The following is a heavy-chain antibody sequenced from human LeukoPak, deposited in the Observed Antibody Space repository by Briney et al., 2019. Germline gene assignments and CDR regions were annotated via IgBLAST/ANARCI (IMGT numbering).Heavy chain of an antibody. J-gene: IGHJ4*02. CDR3: ASLHIVAADNYFDY. D-gene: IGHD6-13*01. V-gene: IGHV4-59*08. Sequence: SETLSLTCTVSGDSISSYYWSWIRQPPGKGLEWIGYIYYSGSTNYNPSLKSRLTISVDTSKNQFSLKLSSVTAADTAVYYCASLHIVAADNYFDYWGQGTLVTVSS. CDR2: IYYSGST. CDR1: GDSISSYY.